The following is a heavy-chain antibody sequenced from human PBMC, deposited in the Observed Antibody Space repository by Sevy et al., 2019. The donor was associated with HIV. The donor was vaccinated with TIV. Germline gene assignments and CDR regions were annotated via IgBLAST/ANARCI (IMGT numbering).Heavy chain of an antibody. J-gene: IGHJ5*02. CDR1: GYTFTSYA. Sequence: ASVKVSCKASGYTFTSYAMNWVRQAPGQGLEWMGWINTNTGNPTYAQGFTGRFVFSLDTSVSTAYLQISSLKDEDNAVDYCARDYPRYSSGWYATSNWFDPWGQGTLVTVSS. D-gene: IGHD6-19*01. CDR3: ARDYPRYSSGWYATSNWFDP. CDR2: INTNTGNP. V-gene: IGHV7-4-1*02.